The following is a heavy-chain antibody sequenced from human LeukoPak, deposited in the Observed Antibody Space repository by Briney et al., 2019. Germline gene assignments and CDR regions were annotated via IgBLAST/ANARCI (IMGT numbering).Heavy chain of an antibody. J-gene: IGHJ4*02. CDR1: GFTFSSYW. D-gene: IGHD3-3*01. V-gene: IGHV3-74*01. CDR2: INSDGSST. CDR3: ANVLVPHYFDY. Sequence: GGSLRLSCAASGFTFSSYWMHWVRQAPGKGLVWVSRINSDGSSTYYADSVKGRFTISRDNSKNTLYLQMNSLRAEDTAVYYCANVLVPHYFDYWGQGTLVTVSS.